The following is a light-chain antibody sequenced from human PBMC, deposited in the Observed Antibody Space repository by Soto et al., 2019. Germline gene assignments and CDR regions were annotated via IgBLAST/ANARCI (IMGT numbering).Light chain of an antibody. CDR2: AAP. V-gene: IGKV1-17*01. CDR1: QGIRND. Sequence: DIQMAQSPSSRSVSLADRVTITCLASQGIRNDLGWYQQKPGKAPKRLIYAAPSLLSGVPSRFSGSGSETEFTLTISSLQPEDFATYYCLQNNSYPRTFGQGTKVDIK. J-gene: IGKJ1*01. CDR3: LQNNSYPRT.